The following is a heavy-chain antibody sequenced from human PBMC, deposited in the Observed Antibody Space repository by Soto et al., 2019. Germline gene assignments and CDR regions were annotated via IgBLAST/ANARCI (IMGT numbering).Heavy chain of an antibody. J-gene: IGHJ4*02. Sequence: QVQLVESGGGVVQPGRSLRLSCAASGFTFSSYAIHWVRQAPGRGLQWVAVISHDGNNKYYADSVKGRFTISRDNSKNTLSLQMNSLRAEDTAVYYCARDGAFSSTYPDYWGQGTLVTASS. CDR1: GFTFSSYA. V-gene: IGHV3-30-3*01. CDR3: ARDGAFSSTYPDY. CDR2: ISHDGNNK. D-gene: IGHD6-13*01.